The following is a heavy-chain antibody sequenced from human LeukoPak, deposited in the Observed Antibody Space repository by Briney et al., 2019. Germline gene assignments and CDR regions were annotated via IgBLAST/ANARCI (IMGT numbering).Heavy chain of an antibody. V-gene: IGHV3-11*01. CDR2: ISDSGSTI. CDR3: ARAWEICDY. Sequence: PGGPLRLSCAASGFTFSDYYMTWIRQAPGKGLEWVSYISDSGSTIYYADSVKGRFTISRDNAKNSLYLQMSSLRAEDTAVYYCARAWEICDYWGQGTLVTVSS. J-gene: IGHJ4*02. CDR1: GFTFSDYY. D-gene: IGHD3-16*01.